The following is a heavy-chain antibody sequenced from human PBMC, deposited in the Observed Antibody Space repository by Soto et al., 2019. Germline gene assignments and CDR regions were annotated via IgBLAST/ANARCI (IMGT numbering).Heavy chain of an antibody. CDR2: ISYDGKNE. J-gene: IGHJ4*02. V-gene: IGHV3-30*14. CDR3: VRDRDYYPSGSQAY. Sequence: GGSLRLSCAASGFIFKNYALHWVRQAPGKGLEWVAVISYDGKNEYYADSVKGRLNISRDNSKDTVYLQMDRLRPEDTALYYCVRDRDYYPSGSQAYWGQGILVTVSS. D-gene: IGHD3-10*01. CDR1: GFIFKNYA.